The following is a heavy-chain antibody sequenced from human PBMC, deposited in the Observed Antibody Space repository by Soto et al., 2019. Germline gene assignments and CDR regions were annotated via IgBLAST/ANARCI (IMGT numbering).Heavy chain of an antibody. CDR3: VRGPEWLRWYYHGMDV. V-gene: IGHV6-1*01. J-gene: IGHJ6*04. D-gene: IGHD6-19*01. CDR1: GDSVSSSSAA. Sequence: PSQTLSLTCAISGDSVSSSSAAWNWVRQSPSRGLEWLGRTYYRSRWYNDYAVSVKSRITINPDTSKNQFSLQLDSVTPEDTAVYYCVRGPEWLRWYYHGMDVWGKGTKVTVSS. CDR2: TYYRSRWYN.